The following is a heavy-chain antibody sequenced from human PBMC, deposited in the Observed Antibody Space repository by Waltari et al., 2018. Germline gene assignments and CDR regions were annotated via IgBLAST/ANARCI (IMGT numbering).Heavy chain of an antibody. D-gene: IGHD2-2*01. CDR2: INHSGST. V-gene: IGHV4-34*01. J-gene: IGHJ4*02. CDR3: ARVYCSSTSCLATYYFDY. CDR1: GGSFSGYY. Sequence: QVQLQQWGAGLLKPSETLSLTCAVYGGSFSGYYWSWIRQPPGKGLEWIGEINHSGSTNYNPSLKSRVTISVDTSKNQFSLKLSSVTAADTAVYYCARVYCSSTSCLATYYFDYWGQGTLVTVSS.